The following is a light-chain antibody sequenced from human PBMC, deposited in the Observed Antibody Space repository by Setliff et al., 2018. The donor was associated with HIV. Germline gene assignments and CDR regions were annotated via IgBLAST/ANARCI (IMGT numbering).Light chain of an antibody. CDR3: CSYTSISTYV. J-gene: IGLJ1*01. CDR2: DVS. Sequence: QSVLTQPASVSGSPGQSITISCTGTSCDVGRYNYVSWYQQHPGKTPKLIIYDVSKWPSGVSNRFSASKSGNTASLTISGLQAEDEADYYCCSYTSISTYVFGTGTKVTVL. V-gene: IGLV2-14*03. CDR1: SCDVGRYNY.